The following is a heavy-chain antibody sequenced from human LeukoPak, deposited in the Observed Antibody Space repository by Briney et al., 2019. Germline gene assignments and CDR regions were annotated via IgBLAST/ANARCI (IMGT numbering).Heavy chain of an antibody. D-gene: IGHD3-10*01. CDR3: ARGPNYYGSGSYSYY. V-gene: IGHV4-34*01. CDR2: INHSGST. Sequence: SETLSLTCAVYGGSFSGYYWSWIRQPPGKGLEWIGEINHSGSTNYNPSLKSRVSISVDTSKNQFSLKLSSVTAADTAMYYCARGPNYYGSGSYSYYWGQGTLVTVSS. J-gene: IGHJ4*02. CDR1: GGSFSGYY.